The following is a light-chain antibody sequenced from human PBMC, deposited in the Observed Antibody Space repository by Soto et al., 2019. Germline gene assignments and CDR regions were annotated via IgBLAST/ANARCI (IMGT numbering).Light chain of an antibody. CDR1: SSDVGAYDY. V-gene: IGLV2-14*01. CDR3: SSYTRSSTYV. Sequence: QSALTQPASVSGSPGQSIAIACTGTSSDVGAYDYVSWYQQHPGKAPKVMIYDVTNRPSGVSNRFSGSKSGNTASLTISGLQAEDEADYYFSSYTRSSTYVFGTGTKVTVL. CDR2: DVT. J-gene: IGLJ1*01.